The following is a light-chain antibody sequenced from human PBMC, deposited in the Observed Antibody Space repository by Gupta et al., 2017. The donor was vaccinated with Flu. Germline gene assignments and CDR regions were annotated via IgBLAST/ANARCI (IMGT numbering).Light chain of an antibody. Sequence: SALTPPASVSGTPGQSITIPCTGTSSYIGTYDYVYWYPQSPSTVPTRMIYDVSKRPSGIADRFSGSKCGNTASLTITGLQAEEEADYYCSSDTATGALELFGGGTKVTVL. CDR3: SSDTATGALEL. V-gene: IGLV2-14*03. J-gene: IGLJ2*01. CDR1: SSYIGTYDY. CDR2: DVS.